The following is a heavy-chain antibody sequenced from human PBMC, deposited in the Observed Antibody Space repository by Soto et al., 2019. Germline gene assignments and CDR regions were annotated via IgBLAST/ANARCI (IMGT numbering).Heavy chain of an antibody. CDR3: AKDRPNYYGSGGGYYKAGGDY. CDR1: GLTFSTYA. J-gene: IGHJ4*02. V-gene: IGHV3-23*01. D-gene: IGHD3-10*01. CDR2: ISGNGANT. Sequence: EVQLLESGGGLVQPGGSLRLSCAASGLTFSTYAMSWVRQAPGKGLEWVSSISGNGANTYYTDSVKGRFIISRDNSKNPLFLQMTSLSAEDTALYYCAKDRPNYYGSGGGYYKAGGDYWGQGTLVTVSS.